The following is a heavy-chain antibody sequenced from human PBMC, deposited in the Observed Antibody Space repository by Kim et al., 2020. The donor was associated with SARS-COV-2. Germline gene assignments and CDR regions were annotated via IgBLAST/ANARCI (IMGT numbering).Heavy chain of an antibody. CDR3: ARDVSGYDI. D-gene: IGHD5-12*01. J-gene: IGHJ6*02. V-gene: IGHV1-2*02. Sequence: GGTNYAQKFQGRVTMTRDTSISTAYMELSRLRSDDTAVYYCARDVSGYDIWGQGTTVTVSS. CDR2: GGT.